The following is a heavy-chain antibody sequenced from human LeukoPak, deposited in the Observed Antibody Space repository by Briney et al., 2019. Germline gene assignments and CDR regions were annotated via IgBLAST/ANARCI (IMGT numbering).Heavy chain of an antibody. D-gene: IGHD1-1*01. J-gene: IGHJ5*01. Sequence: PGGSLRLSCAASGFTISIYAMNWVRQAPGKGLEWVSYISSSSSPINYADSVKGRFTISRDNPKNSLSLQMNSLRDEDTAVYYCARDCRLNCARQPGFDSWGQGTLVTVSS. CDR2: ISSSSSPI. V-gene: IGHV3-48*02. CDR1: GFTISIYA. CDR3: ARDCRLNCARQPGFDS.